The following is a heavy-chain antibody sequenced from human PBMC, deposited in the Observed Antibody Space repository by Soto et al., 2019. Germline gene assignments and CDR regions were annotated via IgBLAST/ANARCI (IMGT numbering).Heavy chain of an antibody. Sequence: GGSLRLSCAASGFTFSDYYMSWIRQAPGKGLEWVSYISTSSSYTNYADSVKGRFTISRDNAKNSLYLQMNSLRAEDTAVYYCARDYYDSSGLAHDYWGQGTQVTVSS. J-gene: IGHJ4*02. D-gene: IGHD3-22*01. CDR1: GFTFSDYY. CDR3: ARDYYDSSGLAHDY. V-gene: IGHV3-11*05. CDR2: ISTSSSYT.